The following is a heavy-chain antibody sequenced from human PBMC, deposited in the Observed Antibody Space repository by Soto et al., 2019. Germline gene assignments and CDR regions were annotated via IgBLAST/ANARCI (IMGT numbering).Heavy chain of an antibody. CDR1: GYTFTSYG. D-gene: IGHD3-10*01. J-gene: IGHJ4*02. CDR3: ARGEYGLRYFDY. Sequence: ASVKVSFKASGYTFTSYGISWVRQAPGRVLEWMGWISAYNGNTNYAQKLQGRVTMTTDTSKSTAYMELRSLRSDDTAVYYCARGEYGLRYFDYWGQGTLVTVSS. V-gene: IGHV1-18*04. CDR2: ISAYNGNT.